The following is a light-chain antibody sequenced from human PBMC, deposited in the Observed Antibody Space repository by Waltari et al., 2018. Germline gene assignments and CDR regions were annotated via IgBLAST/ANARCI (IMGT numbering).Light chain of an antibody. CDR3: SSYAGSSKGV. Sequence: QSALTQPASVSGSPGQSITISCPGTSSDVGNYKRVSWYQQHPGKAPKLMIYAVSKRPPGVSDRFSGSKSGDMASLTISGLQPEDEAEYFCSSYAGSSKGVFGGGTKVTVL. CDR2: AVS. CDR1: SSDVGNYKR. V-gene: IGLV2-23*02. J-gene: IGLJ2*01.